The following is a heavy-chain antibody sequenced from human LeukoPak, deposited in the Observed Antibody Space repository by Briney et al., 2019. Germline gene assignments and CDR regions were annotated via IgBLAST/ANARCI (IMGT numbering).Heavy chain of an antibody. CDR2: ISSSTGYT. CDR1: GFTFSDYY. V-gene: IGHV3-11*06. D-gene: IGHD2-2*02. CDR3: ARDAHYTSEGFVSNFDY. J-gene: IGHJ4*02. Sequence: GGSLRLSCAASGFTFSDYYMSWIRQAPGKGLEWVSYISSSTGYTYYADSVKGRFTISRDNAKNSLYLQMSSLRAEDTAVYYCARDAHYTSEGFVSNFDYWGQGTLVTVSS.